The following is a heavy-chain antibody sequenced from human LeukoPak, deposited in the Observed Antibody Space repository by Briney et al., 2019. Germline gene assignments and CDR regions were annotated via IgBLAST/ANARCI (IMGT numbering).Heavy chain of an antibody. V-gene: IGHV5-51*01. CDR1: GYSSTSYW. CDR2: IYPRDSDT. Sequence: GESLKISCKGSGYSSTSYWIGWVRQMPGKGLEWMGIIYPRDSDTRYSPSFQGQVTISADKSISTAYLQWSSLKASDTAMYYCASALLCSSTSCHFDYWGQGTLVTVSS. J-gene: IGHJ4*02. D-gene: IGHD2-2*01. CDR3: ASALLCSSTSCHFDY.